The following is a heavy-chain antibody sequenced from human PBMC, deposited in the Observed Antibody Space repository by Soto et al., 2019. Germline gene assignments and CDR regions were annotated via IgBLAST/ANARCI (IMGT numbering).Heavy chain of an antibody. Sequence: SQTLSLTCAISGDSVSSNYVTWNWIRQSPSRGLEWLGRTYYRSKWDNDYRMSVKSRITINPDTSKNQFSLQLNSVSPEGTAVYYCARAPSGRYDYCGQGTLDTVSS. CDR2: TYYRSKWDN. V-gene: IGHV6-1*01. D-gene: IGHD2-15*01. CDR3: ARAPSGRYDY. J-gene: IGHJ4*02. CDR1: GDSVSSNYVT.